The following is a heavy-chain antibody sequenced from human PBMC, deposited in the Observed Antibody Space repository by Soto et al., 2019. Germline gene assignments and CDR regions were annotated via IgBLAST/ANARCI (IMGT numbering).Heavy chain of an antibody. J-gene: IGHJ4*02. V-gene: IGHV1-18*01. D-gene: IGHD5-12*01. CDR2: ISAYNGNT. Sequence: ASVKVSCKASGYTVTSYGISWVRQAPGQGLEWMGWISAYNGNTNYAQKLQGRVTMTTDTSTSTAYMELRSLRSDDTAVYYCAIDRKYSGYDALDYSGQETPVTVCS. CDR3: AIDRKYSGYDALDY. CDR1: GYTVTSYG.